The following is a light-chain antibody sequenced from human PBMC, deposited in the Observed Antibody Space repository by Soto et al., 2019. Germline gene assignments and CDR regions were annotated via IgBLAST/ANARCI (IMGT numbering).Light chain of an antibody. CDR1: SSNIGAGYD. CDR3: QSYDNSLNGGV. Sequence: QSVLTQPPSVSGAPGQIVTISCTGSSSNIGAGYDVHWYQQLLGTAPKLLVHGNNNRPSGVPDRFSGSKSGTSASLAITGLQAEDEADYYCQSYDNSLNGGVSGGGTKVTVL. CDR2: GNN. J-gene: IGLJ2*01. V-gene: IGLV1-40*01.